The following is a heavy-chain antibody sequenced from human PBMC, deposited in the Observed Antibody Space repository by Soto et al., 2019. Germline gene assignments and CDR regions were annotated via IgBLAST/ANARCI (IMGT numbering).Heavy chain of an antibody. Sequence: QVQLVESGGGVVQPGRSLRLSCAASGFTFSSYGMHWVRQAPGKGLEWVSVIWYDGSNKYYADSVKGRFTISRDNAQNTLELPVNSLRAEDTAVYYCAREKGEDFWRGYLYYFDYWGQGNLVTVSS. D-gene: IGHD3-3*01. CDR1: GFTFSSYG. CDR3: AREKGEDFWRGYLYYFDY. V-gene: IGHV3-33*01. J-gene: IGHJ4*02. CDR2: IWYDGSNK.